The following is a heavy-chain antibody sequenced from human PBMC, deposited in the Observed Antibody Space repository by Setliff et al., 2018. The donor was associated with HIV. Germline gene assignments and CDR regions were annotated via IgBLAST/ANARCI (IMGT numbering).Heavy chain of an antibody. CDR2: IYYSGST. Sequence: SETLSLTCIVSGGSIRSYYWSWIRQPPGKGLEWIGYIYYSGSTNYNASLKSRVTISVDTSKNQFSLKLSSVTAADTAVYYCARLSTTSLDFDSWGQGTLVTVSS. D-gene: IGHD2-2*01. J-gene: IGHJ4*02. CDR1: GGSIRSYY. CDR3: ARLSTTSLDFDS. V-gene: IGHV4-59*08.